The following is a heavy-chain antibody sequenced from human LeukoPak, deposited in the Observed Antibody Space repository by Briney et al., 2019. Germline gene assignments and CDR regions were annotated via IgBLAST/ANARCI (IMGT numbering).Heavy chain of an antibody. CDR3: TTDAAALGESSGYYYVPLDY. CDR1: GFTFSNAW. V-gene: IGHV3-15*01. Sequence: GGSLRLSCAASGFTFSNAWMSWVRQAPGKGLEWVGRIKSKTDGGTTDYAAPVKGRFTISRDDSKNTLYLQMNSLKTEDTAVYYCTTDAAALGESSGYYYVPLDYWGQGTLVTVSS. D-gene: IGHD3-22*01. CDR2: IKSKTDGGTT. J-gene: IGHJ4*02.